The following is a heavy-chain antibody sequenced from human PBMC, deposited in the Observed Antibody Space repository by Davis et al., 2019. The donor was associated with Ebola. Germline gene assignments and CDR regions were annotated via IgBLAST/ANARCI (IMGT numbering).Heavy chain of an antibody. CDR3: ARDQLVVVPAAIWFDP. Sequence: SVKVSCKASGGTFSSYAISWVRQAPGQGLEWMGGIIPIFGTANYAQKFQGRVTITADKSTSTAYMELSSLRSEDTAVYYCARDQLVVVPAAIWFDPWGQGTLVTVSS. D-gene: IGHD2-2*01. CDR1: GGTFSSYA. V-gene: IGHV1-69*06. J-gene: IGHJ5*02. CDR2: IIPIFGTA.